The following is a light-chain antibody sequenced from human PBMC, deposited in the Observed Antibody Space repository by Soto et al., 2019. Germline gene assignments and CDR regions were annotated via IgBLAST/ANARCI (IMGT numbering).Light chain of an antibody. CDR2: GAS. CDR3: QQYNNWLRT. CDR1: QSVSSN. J-gene: IGKJ1*01. Sequence: EIAMTQSPATLSVSPWERATLSCRASQSVSSNLAWYQQKPGQAPRLLIYGASTRATGIPARFSGSGSGTEFTLTISSLQSEDFAVYYCQQYNNWLRTFGQGTKVDIK. V-gene: IGKV3-15*01.